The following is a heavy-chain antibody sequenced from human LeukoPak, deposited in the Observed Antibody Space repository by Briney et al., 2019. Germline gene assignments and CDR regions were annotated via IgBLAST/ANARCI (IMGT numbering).Heavy chain of an antibody. CDR3: ARHIQIAFRVFRLGWIGP. CDR1: GSSISSSNW. V-gene: IGHV4-4*02. CDR2: VYPSGRT. J-gene: IGHJ5*02. Sequence: PSGTLSLTCAVSGSSISSSNWWSWVRQPPGKGLEWIGDVYPSGRTNYNPSLKSRVTMSVDTSKNQFSLKLSSVTAADTAVYYCARHIQIAFRVFRLGWIGPWGQGTLVTVSS. D-gene: IGHD3-3*02.